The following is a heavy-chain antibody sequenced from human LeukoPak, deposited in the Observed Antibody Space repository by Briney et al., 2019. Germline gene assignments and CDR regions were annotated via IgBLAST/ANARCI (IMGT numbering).Heavy chain of an antibody. CDR3: ARDYDYGGNLDY. V-gene: IGHV3-33*01. CDR2: IWYDGSNK. Sequence: GGSQRLSCAASGFTFSSYGMHWVRQAPGKGLEWVAVIWYDGSNKYYADSVKGRFTISRDNSKNTLYLQMNSLRAEDTAVYYCARDYDYGGNLDYWGQGTLVTVSS. CDR1: GFTFSSYG. D-gene: IGHD4-23*01. J-gene: IGHJ4*02.